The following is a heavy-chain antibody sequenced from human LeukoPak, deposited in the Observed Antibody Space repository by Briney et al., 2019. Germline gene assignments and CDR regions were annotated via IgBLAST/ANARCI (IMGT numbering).Heavy chain of an antibody. Sequence: PSEALSLTCTVSGVSIRSSVPITSSMLYWAWVRQPPGKGLEWIGDISYSGDTYYNPSLRSRVTISADTSKNQFSLKLSSVTAADTAIYYCVRHAHNPTFDFWGQGTLVTVSS. D-gene: IGHD1-14*01. J-gene: IGHJ4*02. V-gene: IGHV4-39*01. CDR3: VRHAHNPTFDF. CDR1: GVSIRSSVPITSSMLY. CDR2: ISYSGDT.